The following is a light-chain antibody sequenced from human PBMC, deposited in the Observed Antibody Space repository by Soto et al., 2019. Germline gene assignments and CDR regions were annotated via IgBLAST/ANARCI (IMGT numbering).Light chain of an antibody. CDR1: QSISDT. V-gene: IGKV3-15*01. CDR3: QQYDNWPWT. CDR2: GAS. J-gene: IGKJ1*01. Sequence: EIVLTQCPATLSLSPGERATLSCRASQSISDTLAWYQQKPGQAPRLLIHGASTRAPGFPARFSGSGSGTDFTLTISSLQSEDFAVYYCQQYDNWPWTFGQGTKVDIK.